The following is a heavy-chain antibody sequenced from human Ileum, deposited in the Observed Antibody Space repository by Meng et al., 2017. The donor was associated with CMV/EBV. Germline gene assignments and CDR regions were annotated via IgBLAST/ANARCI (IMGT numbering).Heavy chain of an antibody. J-gene: IGHJ4*02. D-gene: IGHD1-1*01. CDR1: GDSISSNNW. V-gene: IGHV4-4*02. CDR2: IYRDGTT. CDR3: ARGTPNFGFDY. Sequence: QVQLQASGPRLVKPSGTLSLTCAVSGDSISSNNWWSWVRLSPGEGLEWIGDIYRDGTTNYNPSLKSRVTMSVDKSKNQFSLRLISLTAADTAVYYCARGTPNFGFDYWGQGTLVTVSS.